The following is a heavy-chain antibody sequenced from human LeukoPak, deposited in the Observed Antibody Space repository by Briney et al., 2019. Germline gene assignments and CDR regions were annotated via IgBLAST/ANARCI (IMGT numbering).Heavy chain of an antibody. V-gene: IGHV4-4*07. J-gene: IGHJ4*02. CDR1: GGSISSLY. CDR2: IHTSGST. CDR3: XXXPVVAXXXXNX. Sequence: SETLSLTCTVSGGSISSLYWNWIRQAARERLEWIGRIHTSGSTNYNPSLKSRVTMSVGKSKNQFSLKLNSVTAADTAMYYCXXXPVVAXXXXNXXGXGIXVTVX. D-gene: IGHD5-12*01.